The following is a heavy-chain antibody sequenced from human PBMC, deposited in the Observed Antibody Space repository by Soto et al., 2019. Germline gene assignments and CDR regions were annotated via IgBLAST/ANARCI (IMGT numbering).Heavy chain of an antibody. CDR3: ATLPPRIVVVMTDLPT. J-gene: IGHJ5*02. V-gene: IGHV4-34*01. CDR1: GGSFSGDV. CDR2: IYHTGTT. Sequence: SETLSLTWAVYGGSFSGDVWSWFRHLPGKGLEWIGQIYHTGTTSYNPSLKNRVTISLDKSNNQFSLRLTSMTAADTAVYYCATLPPRIVVVMTDLPTWGQGTLVTVSS. D-gene: IGHD2-15*01.